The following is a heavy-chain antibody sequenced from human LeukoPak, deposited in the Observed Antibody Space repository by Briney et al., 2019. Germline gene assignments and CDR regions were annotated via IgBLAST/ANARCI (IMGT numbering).Heavy chain of an antibody. J-gene: IGHJ4*02. CDR3: TRRNDFRSGPY. Sequence: GGSLRLSWAASGFIFSNYAMGWVRQAPGKGLEWISGITGSGGSPYYADSVKGRFTISRDNSKNTLFLQMMGLRVEDTAVYYCTRRNDFRSGPYWGQGTLVTVAS. CDR1: GFIFSNYA. D-gene: IGHD3-3*01. V-gene: IGHV3-23*01. CDR2: ITGSGGSP.